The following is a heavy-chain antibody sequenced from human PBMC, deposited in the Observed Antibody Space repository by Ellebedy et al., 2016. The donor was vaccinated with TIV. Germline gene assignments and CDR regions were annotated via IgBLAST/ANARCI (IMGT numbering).Heavy chain of an antibody. CDR1: GFTFSGSA. J-gene: IGHJ6*02. CDR2: IRSKANSYAT. D-gene: IGHD5-12*01. CDR3: TRPEWLRGYYYGMDV. Sequence: GESLKISXAASGFTFSGSAMHWVRQASGKGLEWVGRIRSKANSYATAYAASVKGRFTISRDDSKNTAYLQMNSLKTEDTAVYYCTRPEWLRGYYYGMDVWGQGTTVTVSS. V-gene: IGHV3-73*01.